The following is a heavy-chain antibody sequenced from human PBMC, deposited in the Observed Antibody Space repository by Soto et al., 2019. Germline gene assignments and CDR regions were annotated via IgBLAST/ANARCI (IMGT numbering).Heavy chain of an antibody. CDR2: IYHSGTT. D-gene: IGHD2-8*02. Sequence: PWETLSLTCAVSGYSISSAYFWGWIRQPPGKGLEWIASIYHSGTTYYNPSLKSRVTISVDPSENQFSLKLDSVTAADTAVYFCARDQLRLVGPDDAFDLWGQGTMVTVSS. J-gene: IGHJ3*01. V-gene: IGHV4-38-2*02. CDR1: GYSISSAYF. CDR3: ARDQLRLVGPDDAFDL.